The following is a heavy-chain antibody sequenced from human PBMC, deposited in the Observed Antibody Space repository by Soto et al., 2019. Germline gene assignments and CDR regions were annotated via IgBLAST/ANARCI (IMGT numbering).Heavy chain of an antibody. D-gene: IGHD5-18*01. Sequence: EVQLVESGGGLVQPGRSLRLSCAASGFIFDDYAIHWVRQAPGKGLEWVSVLSGNSGSLGYADSVKGRFTISRDNAKNSLYLQMNSLRAEDTDLYYCAKDRYSSSAYYYYGMDGWGQGTTVTVSS. CDR3: AKDRYSSSAYYYYGMDG. J-gene: IGHJ6*02. CDR1: GFIFDDYA. V-gene: IGHV3-9*01. CDR2: LSGNSGSL.